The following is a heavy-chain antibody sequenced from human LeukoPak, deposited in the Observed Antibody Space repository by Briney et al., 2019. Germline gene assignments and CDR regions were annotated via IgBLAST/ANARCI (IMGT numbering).Heavy chain of an antibody. Sequence: GGSLRLSCAASGFTVRSNYMSWVRQAPGKGLEWVSVIYSSETTYYAESMRGRFTIFRDNSKNTLYLQMNSLGAEDTAVYYCARERYYYDTTGALDYWGQGTLVTVSS. CDR2: IYSSETT. J-gene: IGHJ4*02. CDR1: GFTVRSNY. CDR3: ARERYYYDTTGALDY. D-gene: IGHD3-22*01. V-gene: IGHV3-66*03.